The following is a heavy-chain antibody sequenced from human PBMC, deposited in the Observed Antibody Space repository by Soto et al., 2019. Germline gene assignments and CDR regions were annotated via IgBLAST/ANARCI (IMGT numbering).Heavy chain of an antibody. CDR2: IYTSGST. Sequence: DTLSLTCTVFGCSISSYYWSWIRQPAGKGLEWIGRIYTSGSTNYNPSLKSRVTMSVDTSKNQFSLKLSSVTAADTAVYYCARACTSCSDYFDYWGKGTLVTVSS. CDR3: ARACTSCSDYFDY. J-gene: IGHJ4*02. CDR1: GCSISSYY. D-gene: IGHD2-2*01. V-gene: IGHV4-4*07.